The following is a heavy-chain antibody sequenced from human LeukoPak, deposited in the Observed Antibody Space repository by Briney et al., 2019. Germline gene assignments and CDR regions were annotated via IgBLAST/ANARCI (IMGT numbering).Heavy chain of an antibody. CDR2: ISYDGSNK. CDR3: ASDVAVAGTFLQDY. J-gene: IGHJ4*02. Sequence: GGSLRLSCAASGFTFSSYAMSWVRQAPGKGLEWVAVISYDGSNKYYADSVKGRFTISRDNSKNTLYLQMNSLRAEDTAVYYCASDVAVAGTFLQDYWGQGTLVTVSS. D-gene: IGHD6-19*01. V-gene: IGHV3-30*01. CDR1: GFTFSSYA.